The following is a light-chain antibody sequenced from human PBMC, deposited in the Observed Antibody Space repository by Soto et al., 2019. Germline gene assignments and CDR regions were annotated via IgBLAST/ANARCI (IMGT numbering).Light chain of an antibody. CDR1: QSVSSY. CDR2: DAS. J-gene: IGKJ4*01. CDR3: QQRSNWPPKLT. V-gene: IGKV3-11*01. Sequence: EIVLTQSPATLSLSPGERGTLSCRASQSVSSYLAWYQQKPGQAPRLLIYDASNRATGIPARFSGSGSGTDFTLTISSLEPEDFAVYYCQQRSNWPPKLTFGGGTKVEIK.